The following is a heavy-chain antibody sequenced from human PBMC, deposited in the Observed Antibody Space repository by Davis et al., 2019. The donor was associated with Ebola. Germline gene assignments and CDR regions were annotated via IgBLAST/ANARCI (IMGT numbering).Heavy chain of an antibody. CDR3: ARVPREILWFGELKYYGMDV. V-gene: IGHV3-30-3*01. Sequence: GGSLRPSCAPPGFTFSSYAMHWVRQAPGKGLEWVAVISSDGSNKYYADSVKGRFTISRDNSKNTLYLQMNSLRAEDTAVYYCARVPREILWFGELKYYGMDVWGQGTTVTVSS. CDR2: ISSDGSNK. CDR1: GFTFSSYA. J-gene: IGHJ6*02. D-gene: IGHD3-10*01.